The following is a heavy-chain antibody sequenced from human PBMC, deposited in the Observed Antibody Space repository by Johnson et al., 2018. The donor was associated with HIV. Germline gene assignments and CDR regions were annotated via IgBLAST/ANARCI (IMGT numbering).Heavy chain of an antibody. CDR2: ISYDGSNK. V-gene: IGHV3-30-3*01. D-gene: IGHD6-25*01. CDR1: GFTFSSYA. Sequence: QVQLVESGGGVVRPGRSLRLSCAASGFTFSSYAMHWVRQAPGKGLEWVAVISYDGSNKYYADSVQGRFTISRDDSKDTLYLQMDSLRAEDSALYYCARGRKDIGAADGLDNDAFDMWGQGTLVTVS. CDR3: ARGRKDIGAADGLDNDAFDM. J-gene: IGHJ3*02.